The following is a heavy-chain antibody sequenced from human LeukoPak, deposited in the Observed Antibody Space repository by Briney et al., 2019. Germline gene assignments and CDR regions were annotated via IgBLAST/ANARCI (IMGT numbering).Heavy chain of an antibody. V-gene: IGHV3-21*01. Sequence: GGSLRLSCAASGFTFSSYSMNWVRQAPGNGLEWVSSISSSSSYIYYADSVKGRFTISRDNAKNSLYLQMNSLRAEDTAVYYCARGTAGSHKDFDYWGQGTLVTVSS. CDR3: ARGTAGSHKDFDY. CDR2: ISSSSSYI. CDR1: GFTFSSYS. D-gene: IGHD3-10*01. J-gene: IGHJ4*02.